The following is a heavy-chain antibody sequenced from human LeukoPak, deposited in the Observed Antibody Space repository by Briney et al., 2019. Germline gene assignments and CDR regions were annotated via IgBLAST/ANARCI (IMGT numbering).Heavy chain of an antibody. V-gene: IGHV3-11*01. CDR1: GFTFSDYY. D-gene: IGHD3-3*01. CDR3: ARGHPYYDFWSGYRPNGMDV. Sequence: GGSLRLSCAASGFTFSDYYMSWIRQAPGKGLEWVSYISSSGSTIYYADSVKGRFTISRDNAKNSLYLQMNSLRAEDTAVYYCARGHPYYDFWSGYRPNGMDVWGQGTTVTVSS. CDR2: ISSSGSTI. J-gene: IGHJ6*02.